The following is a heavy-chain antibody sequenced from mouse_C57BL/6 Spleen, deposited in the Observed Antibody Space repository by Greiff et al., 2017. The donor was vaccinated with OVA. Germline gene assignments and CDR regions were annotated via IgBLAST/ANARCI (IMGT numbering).Heavy chain of an antibody. CDR3: ARNRITTVVATGAMDY. CDR2: IYPSDSET. Sequence: QVQLQQPGAELVRPGSSVKLSCKASGYTFTSYWMDWVKQRPGQGLEWIGNIYPSDSETHYNQKFKDKATLTVDKSSSTAYMQLSSLTSEDSAVYYCARNRITTVVATGAMDYWGQGTSVTVSS. D-gene: IGHD1-1*01. V-gene: IGHV1-61*01. CDR1: GYTFTSYW. J-gene: IGHJ4*01.